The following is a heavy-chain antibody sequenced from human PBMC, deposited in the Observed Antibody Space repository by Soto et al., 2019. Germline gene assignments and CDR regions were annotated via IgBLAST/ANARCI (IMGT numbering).Heavy chain of an antibody. CDR1: GGSMSSHY. D-gene: IGHD2-2*01. CDR2: ISYSGST. V-gene: IGHV4-59*11. J-gene: IGHJ4*02. Sequence: PSETLSLTCTVSGGSMSSHYWTWLRQSPGKGLEWIGYISYSGSTYYNPSLKSRVSISADTSKNQFSLRMNSMIAADTAVYYCARADPAASVGYWGKGPLVTVSS. CDR3: ARADPAASVGY.